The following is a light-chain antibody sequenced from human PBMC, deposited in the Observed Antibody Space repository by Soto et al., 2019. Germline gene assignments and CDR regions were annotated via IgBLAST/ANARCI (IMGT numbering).Light chain of an antibody. CDR3: QQTYSTPWT. CDR2: GAS. CDR1: QSISTY. Sequence: DIQMTQSPSFLSAYVGDRVTITCWASQSISTYLNWYQQKPGKAPKLLTYGASTLQSAVPSRFTGSGSETDFTLTISSLQPEDFATYHCQQTYSTPWTFGQGTKVDIK. J-gene: IGKJ1*01. V-gene: IGKV1-39*01.